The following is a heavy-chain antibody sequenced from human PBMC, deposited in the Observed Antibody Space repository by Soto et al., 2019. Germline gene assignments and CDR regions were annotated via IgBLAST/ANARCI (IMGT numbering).Heavy chain of an antibody. Sequence: PGGSLRLSCAASGFTFSGSAMHWVRQASGKGLEWVGRIRSKANSYATAYAASVKGRFTISRDDSKNTAYLQMNSLKTEDTAVYYCTRRERNSSSWGQGTLVTVSS. CDR1: GFTFSGSA. J-gene: IGHJ4*02. D-gene: IGHD6-13*01. CDR3: TRRERNSSS. V-gene: IGHV3-73*01. CDR2: IRSKANSYAT.